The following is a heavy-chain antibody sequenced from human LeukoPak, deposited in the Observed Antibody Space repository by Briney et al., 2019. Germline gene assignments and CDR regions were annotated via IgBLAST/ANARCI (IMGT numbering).Heavy chain of an antibody. CDR2: ISSSGTYI. J-gene: IGHJ4*02. CDR3: ASSFPRRDDYISNYFDY. Sequence: PGGVLRLSCAASGFTFSTYSMNWVRQAPGRGLEWVSSISSSGTYIYYADSMRGRFTISRDNSKNSLYLQMNSLRAEDTAVYYCASSFPRRDDYISNYFDYWGQGTLVTVSS. V-gene: IGHV3-21*01. D-gene: IGHD5-24*01. CDR1: GFTFSTYS.